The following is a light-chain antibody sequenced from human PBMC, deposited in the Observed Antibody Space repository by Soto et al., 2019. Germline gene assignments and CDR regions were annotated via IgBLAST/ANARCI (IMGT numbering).Light chain of an antibody. CDR1: QSVSSSY. J-gene: IGKJ4*01. CDR2: GAS. Sequence: EIVLTQSPGTLSLSPGERATLSCRASQSVSSSYLAWYQQKPGQAPRLLIYGASSSATGIPDRFSGSGSGTDFTLTISRLEPEDFAAYYCQQYGISPLTFGGGTKVDIK. CDR3: QQYGISPLT. V-gene: IGKV3-20*01.